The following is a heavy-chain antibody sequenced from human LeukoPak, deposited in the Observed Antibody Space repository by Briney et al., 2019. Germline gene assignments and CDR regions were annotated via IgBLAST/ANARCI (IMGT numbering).Heavy chain of an antibody. Sequence: ASVKVSCKASGYTFTRYYMHWVRQAPGQGLVWMGFINPSGGSTSYAQRFQGRVTMTRDTSTSTVYMELSSLRSEDTAVYYCARNDASGLDYWGQGTLVTVSS. CDR3: ARNDASGLDY. CDR1: GYTFTRYY. V-gene: IGHV1-46*03. CDR2: INPSGGST. J-gene: IGHJ4*02. D-gene: IGHD3-10*01.